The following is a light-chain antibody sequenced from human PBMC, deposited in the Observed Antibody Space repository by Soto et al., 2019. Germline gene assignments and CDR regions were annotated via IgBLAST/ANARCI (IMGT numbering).Light chain of an antibody. CDR3: QKYNSAPLT. J-gene: IGKJ4*01. CDR1: QGISNY. Sequence: DIQMTQSPSSLSASVGDRVTITCRASQGISNYLAWYQQKPGKVPKLLIYAASTLQSGVPSRFSGSGSGTDFTLTISRLQPEDVATYYCQKYNSAPLTFGGGTKVAIK. V-gene: IGKV1-27*01. CDR2: AAS.